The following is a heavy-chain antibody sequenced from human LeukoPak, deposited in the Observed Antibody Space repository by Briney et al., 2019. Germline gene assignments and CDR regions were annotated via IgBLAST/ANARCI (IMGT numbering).Heavy chain of an antibody. Sequence: SETLSLTCTVSGGSISSGNYYWTWIRQHPGKGLEWVGYIYYSGTTFYNPSLKSRVTISIDTSKNQFSLKLTSVTAADTAVYYCARADYYGSSAYPYWGQGTLVTVSS. J-gene: IGHJ4*02. V-gene: IGHV4-31*03. CDR1: GGSISSGNYY. CDR2: IYYSGTT. CDR3: ARADYYGSSAYPY. D-gene: IGHD3-22*01.